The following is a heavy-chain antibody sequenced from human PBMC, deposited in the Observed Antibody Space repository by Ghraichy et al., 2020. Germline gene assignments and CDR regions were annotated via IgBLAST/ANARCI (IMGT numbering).Heavy chain of an antibody. D-gene: IGHD6-19*01. CDR2: FDPEDGET. Sequence: ASVKVSCKVSGYTLTELSMHWVRQAPGKGLEWMGGFDPEDGETVYAQKFQGRVTMTEDTSTDTAYMELRSLRSEDTAVYYCATDTYSSAWVLEYWGQGTLVTVSS. J-gene: IGHJ4*02. CDR3: ATDTYSSAWVLEY. V-gene: IGHV1-24*01. CDR1: GYTLTELS.